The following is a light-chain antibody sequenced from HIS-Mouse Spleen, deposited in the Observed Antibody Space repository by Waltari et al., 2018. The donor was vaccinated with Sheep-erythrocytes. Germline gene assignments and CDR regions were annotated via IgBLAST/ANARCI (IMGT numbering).Light chain of an antibody. Sequence: QSALTQPRSVSGSPGQSVTISCTGTSSDVGGDNYVSWYQQHPGKAPKLIIYAVSKRPSGVPDRFSGSKSGNTASLTISGLQAEDEADYYCCSYAGSYNHVFATGTKVTVL. J-gene: IGLJ1*01. V-gene: IGLV2-11*01. CDR2: AVS. CDR3: CSYAGSYNHV. CDR1: SSDVGGDNY.